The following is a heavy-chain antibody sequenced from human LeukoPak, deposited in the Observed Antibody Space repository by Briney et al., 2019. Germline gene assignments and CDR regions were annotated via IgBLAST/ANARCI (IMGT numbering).Heavy chain of an antibody. CDR3: ARGGTRDDYVWGSYCWKYYFDY. CDR2: INHSGST. J-gene: IGHJ4*02. CDR1: GGSFSGYY. V-gene: IGHV4-34*01. D-gene: IGHD3-16*02. Sequence: PSETLSLTCAVYGGSFSGYYWSWIRQPPGKGLEWIGEINHSGSTNYNPSLKSRVTISVDTSKNQFSLKLSSVTAADTAVYYCARGGTRDDYVWGSYCWKYYFDYWGQGTLVTVSS.